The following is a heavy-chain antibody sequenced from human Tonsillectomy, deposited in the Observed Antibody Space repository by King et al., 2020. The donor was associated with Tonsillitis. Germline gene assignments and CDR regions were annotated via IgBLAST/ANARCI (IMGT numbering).Heavy chain of an antibody. CDR3: ATRGGYYDSDY. Sequence: ELQLVQSGAEVKKPGESLKISCRGSGYNFTNYWIGWVRQMPGKGLEWMGVIYPSDSGTPYSSSFQGQVTISADKSISTAYLQWSSLKAADTAMYYCATRGGYYDSDYWGQGTLVTVSS. D-gene: IGHD3-22*01. V-gene: IGHV5-51*03. J-gene: IGHJ4*02. CDR1: GYNFTNYW. CDR2: IYPSDSGT.